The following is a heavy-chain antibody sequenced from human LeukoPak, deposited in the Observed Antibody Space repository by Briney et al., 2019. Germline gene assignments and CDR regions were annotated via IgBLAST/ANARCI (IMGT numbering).Heavy chain of an antibody. J-gene: IGHJ3*02. Sequence: DPSETLSLTCAVYGGSFSGYYWSWIRQPPGKGLEWIGEINHSGSTNYNPSLKSRVTISVDTSKNQFSLKLSSVTAADTAVYYCARGIAARPIDDAFDIWGQGTMVTVSS. D-gene: IGHD6-6*01. V-gene: IGHV4-34*01. CDR3: ARGIAARPIDDAFDI. CDR1: GGSFSGYY. CDR2: INHSGST.